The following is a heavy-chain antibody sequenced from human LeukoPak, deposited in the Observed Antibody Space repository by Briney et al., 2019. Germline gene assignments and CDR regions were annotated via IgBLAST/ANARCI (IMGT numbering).Heavy chain of an antibody. CDR1: GDSISSYY. CDR3: AGKKGTMVFFDY. J-gene: IGHJ4*02. Sequence: PSETLSLTCTVSGDSISSYYWSWIRQPPGKGLEWIGYIYYSGSTNYNPSIKSRVTISVDTSKNQFSLKLSSVTAADTAVYYCAGKKGTMVFFDYWGQGTLVTVPS. CDR2: IYYSGST. V-gene: IGHV4-59*01. D-gene: IGHD4/OR15-4a*01.